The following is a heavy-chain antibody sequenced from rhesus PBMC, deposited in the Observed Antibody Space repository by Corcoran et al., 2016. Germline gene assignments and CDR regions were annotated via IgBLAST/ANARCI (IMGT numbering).Heavy chain of an antibody. J-gene: IGHJ2*01. V-gene: IGHV4-160*01. CDR1: GGSISSNY. D-gene: IGHD3-22*01. CDR3: ARWVHWSDYYTETWYFDI. Sequence: QVQLQESGPGLVKPSETLSLTCAVSGGSISSNYWSWIRQAPGKGLEWIGRIHGSGGSTDYNPSLKIQVTISTYTSKNKFALKLSSVTAADTAVYYCARWVHWSDYYTETWYFDIWGPGTPITISS. CDR2: IHGSGGST.